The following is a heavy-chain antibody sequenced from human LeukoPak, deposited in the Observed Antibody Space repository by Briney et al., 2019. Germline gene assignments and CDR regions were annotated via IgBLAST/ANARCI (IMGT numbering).Heavy chain of an antibody. CDR1: GFTVSSNY. J-gene: IGHJ4*02. V-gene: IGHV3-53*01. Sequence: GALSLSCAASGFTVSSNYMSWVRQAPGKGLEWVSIIYSGGSTYYADSVQGRFTISRDNSENTLYLQMNSLRAEDTAVYYCARYDFWSGYCFDYWGQGTLVTVSS. CDR2: IYSGGST. CDR3: ARYDFWSGYCFDY. D-gene: IGHD3-3*01.